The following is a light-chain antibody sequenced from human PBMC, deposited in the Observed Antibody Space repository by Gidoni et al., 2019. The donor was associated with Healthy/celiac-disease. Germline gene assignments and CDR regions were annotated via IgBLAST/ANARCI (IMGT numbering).Light chain of an antibody. J-gene: IGLJ2*01. V-gene: IGLV2-14*01. CDR3: SSYTSSHVV. CDR2: YVS. CDR1: SSDVGGYNY. Sequence: QSALTQPASVSGYPGQSITISCTGTSSDVGGYNYVSWYQQHPGKAPKLMIYYVSNRPSGVSNRFAGSKSGNTASLTISGLQAEDEADYYCSSYTSSHVVFGGGTKLTVL.